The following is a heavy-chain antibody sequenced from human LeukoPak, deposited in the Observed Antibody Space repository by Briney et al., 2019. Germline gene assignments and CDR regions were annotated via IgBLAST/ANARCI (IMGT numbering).Heavy chain of an antibody. V-gene: IGHV4-59*01. J-gene: IGHJ6*03. Sequence: SETLSLTCTVSGDSITSYYWSWIRQPPGKGLEWIAYIYYSGRIKYNPSLNSRATISLDTSKNQVSLRLSAVTAADTATYYCARSSANWYPIHRDVWGTGDTVTAS. D-gene: IGHD2-2*01. CDR2: IYYSGRI. CDR3: ARSSANWYPIHRDV. CDR1: GDSITSYY.